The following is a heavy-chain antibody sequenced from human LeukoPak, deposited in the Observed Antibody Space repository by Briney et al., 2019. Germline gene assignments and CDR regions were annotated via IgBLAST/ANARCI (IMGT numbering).Heavy chain of an antibody. V-gene: IGHV3-11*04. CDR2: ISSSGYTI. CDR3: ARGVPKTSYYYYYMDV. Sequence: TGGSLRLSCAASGFTFSDYYMSWIRQAPGKGLEWVSYISSSGYTINYADSVKGRFTISRDNAKNSLYLQMNSLRAEDTAVYYCARGVPKTSYYYYYMDVWGKGTTVTVSS. J-gene: IGHJ6*03. CDR1: GFTFSDYY. D-gene: IGHD4-11*01.